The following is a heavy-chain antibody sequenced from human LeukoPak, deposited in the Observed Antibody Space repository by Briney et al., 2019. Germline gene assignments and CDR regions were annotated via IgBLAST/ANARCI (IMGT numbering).Heavy chain of an antibody. CDR2: INHSGST. J-gene: IGHJ4*02. CDR1: GGSFSGYY. V-gene: IGHV4-34*01. D-gene: IGHD3-10*01. Sequence: SETLSLTCAVYGGSFSGYYWSWIRQPPGKGLEWIGEINHSGSTNYNPSLKSRVTISVDTSKNQFSLKLSSVTAADTAVYYCARRSQDSFDYWGQGTLVTVSS. CDR3: ARRSQDSFDY.